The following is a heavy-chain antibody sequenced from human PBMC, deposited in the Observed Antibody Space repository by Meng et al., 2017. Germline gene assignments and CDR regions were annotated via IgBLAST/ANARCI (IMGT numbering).Heavy chain of an antibody. CDR3: ARGLSTTYWYFDL. CDR2: IWNDGSNK. Sequence: VRRVEVGGVVVQPGGAWVFSCAASGCSSSSKGMHWVRKAPGKGLEWVAVIWNDGSNKYYADSVKGRFTISRDNSKNTLYLQMNSLRAEDTAVYYCARGLSTTYWYFDLWGRGTLVTVSS. V-gene: IGHV3-33*01. J-gene: IGHJ2*01. D-gene: IGHD2/OR15-2a*01. CDR1: GCSSSSKG.